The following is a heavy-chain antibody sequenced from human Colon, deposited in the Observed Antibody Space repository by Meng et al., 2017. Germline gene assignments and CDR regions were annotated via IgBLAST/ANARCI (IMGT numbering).Heavy chain of an antibody. J-gene: IGHJ4*02. CDR3: ARDNWGSLDY. Sequence: VDLHESGPGLVRPSETLSLTCTVSGASVSDINYAWSWIRQPPGKGLEWIGYGSTNHNPSLKSRVTISVDTSKNQFSLTLNSVTAADTAVYYCARDNWGSLDYWGQGTLVTVSS. V-gene: IGHV4-61*01. CDR1: GASVSDINYA. CDR2: GST. D-gene: IGHD7-27*01.